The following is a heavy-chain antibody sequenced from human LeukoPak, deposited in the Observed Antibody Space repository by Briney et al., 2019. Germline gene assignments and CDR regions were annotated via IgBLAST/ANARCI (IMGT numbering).Heavy chain of an antibody. J-gene: IGHJ6*02. Sequence: GRSLRLSCAASGFTFSSYGMHWVRQAPGKGLEWVAVIWYDGSNKYYADSVKGRFTTSRDNSKNTLYLQMNSLRAEDTAVYYCARDPYDSSGRGGYYYYGMDVWGQGTTVTVSS. CDR2: IWYDGSNK. CDR1: GFTFSSYG. CDR3: ARDPYDSSGRGGYYYYGMDV. V-gene: IGHV3-33*01. D-gene: IGHD3-22*01.